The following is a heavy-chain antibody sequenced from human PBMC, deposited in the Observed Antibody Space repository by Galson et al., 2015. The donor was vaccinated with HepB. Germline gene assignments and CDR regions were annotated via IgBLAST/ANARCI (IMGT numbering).Heavy chain of an antibody. Sequence: SLRLSCAASGFTVSSNYMSWVRQAPGKGLEWVSVIYSGGSTYYADSVKGRFTISRHNSKNTLYLQMNSLRAEDTAVYYCARDNYYGSGSYYVYWGQGTLVTVSS. CDR3: ARDNYYGSGSYYVY. J-gene: IGHJ4*02. V-gene: IGHV3-53*04. D-gene: IGHD3-10*01. CDR2: IYSGGST. CDR1: GFTVSSNY.